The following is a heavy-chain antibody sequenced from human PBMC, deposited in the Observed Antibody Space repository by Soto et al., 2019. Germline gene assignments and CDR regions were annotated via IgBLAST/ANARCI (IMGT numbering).Heavy chain of an antibody. J-gene: IGHJ6*03. CDR3: ARDRGVAPPVAGNTHYYYYMDV. CDR1: GYSFTNYG. CDR2: ISAFNGNT. D-gene: IGHD6-19*01. Sequence: QDQLVQSGAEVKKPGASVTVSCKASGYSFTNYGITWVRQAPGQGLEWLGWISAFNGNTHYAQKVQGRVTMTTDASTSTAYMKLRSLRSDDTAVYYCARDRGVAPPVAGNTHYYYYMDVWGKGTTVTVSS. V-gene: IGHV1-18*01.